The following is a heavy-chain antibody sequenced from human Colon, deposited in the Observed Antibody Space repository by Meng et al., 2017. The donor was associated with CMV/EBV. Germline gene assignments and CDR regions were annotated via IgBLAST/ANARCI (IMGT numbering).Heavy chain of an antibody. CDR3: GRNRVDH. J-gene: IGHJ4*02. V-gene: IGHV3-21*01. D-gene: IGHD3-10*01. CDR2: ISSRGSYI. CDR1: GFSFSDSS. Sequence: GGSLRLSCAASGFSFSDSSMNWVRQAPGKRPEWVSSISSRGSYIYYADSLKGRITISRDNAKNSLYLQMNSLRGEDTAVYYCGRNRVDHWGQGTLVTVSS.